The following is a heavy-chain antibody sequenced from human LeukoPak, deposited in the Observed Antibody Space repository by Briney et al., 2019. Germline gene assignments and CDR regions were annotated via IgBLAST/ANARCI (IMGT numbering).Heavy chain of an antibody. J-gene: IGHJ3*02. CDR3: AKVWVGYNWNNRAFDI. D-gene: IGHD1/OR15-1a*01. CDR1: GFTFSTYS. V-gene: IGHV3-21*04. Sequence: GGSLRLSCAASGFTFSTYSMTWVRQAPGKGLEWVSTISGSSRYIYFADSVRGRFTISRDNAKNSLYLQMNSLRAEDTAVYYCAKVWVGYNWNNRAFDIWGQGTMVTVSS. CDR2: ISGSSRYI.